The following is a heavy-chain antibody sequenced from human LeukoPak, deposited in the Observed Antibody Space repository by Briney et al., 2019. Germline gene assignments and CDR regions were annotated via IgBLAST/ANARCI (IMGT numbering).Heavy chain of an antibody. CDR1: GFTVSSNY. CDR3: ATVLRGYSYGVGA. Sequence: PGGSLRLSCAASGFTVSSNYMSWVRQAPGKGLEWVSVIYSGGSTYYADSVKGRFTISRDNSKNTLYLQMNSLRAEDTAVYYCATVLRGYSYGVGAWGQGTLVTVSS. J-gene: IGHJ5*02. D-gene: IGHD5-12*01. V-gene: IGHV3-53*01. CDR2: IYSGGST.